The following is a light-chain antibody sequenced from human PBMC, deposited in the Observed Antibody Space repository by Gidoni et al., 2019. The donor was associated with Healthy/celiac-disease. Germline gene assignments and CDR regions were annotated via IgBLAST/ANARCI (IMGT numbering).Light chain of an antibody. J-gene: IGLJ3*02. V-gene: IGLV3-25*02. CDR3: QSADSSGTWV. Sequence: SYELTKPPSVSVSPGQTARITCSGDALPKHYAYWYQQKPGQAPGLVIYKDSERPSGIPERFSGSSSGTTVTLTISGVQAEDEADYYCQSADSSGTWVFGGGTKLTVL. CDR2: KDS. CDR1: ALPKHY.